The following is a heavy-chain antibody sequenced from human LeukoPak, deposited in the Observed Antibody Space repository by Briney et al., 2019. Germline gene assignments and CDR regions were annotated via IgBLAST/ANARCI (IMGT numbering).Heavy chain of an antibody. Sequence: VASVKVSCKASGGTFSSYAISWVRQAPGQGLEWMGRIIPILGIANYAQKFQGRVMITADKSTSTAYMELSSLRSEDTAVYYCARSTGDCSGGSCWELDYWGQGTLVTVSS. D-gene: IGHD2-15*01. CDR3: ARSTGDCSGGSCWELDY. CDR1: GGTFSSYA. CDR2: IIPILGIA. V-gene: IGHV1-69*04. J-gene: IGHJ4*02.